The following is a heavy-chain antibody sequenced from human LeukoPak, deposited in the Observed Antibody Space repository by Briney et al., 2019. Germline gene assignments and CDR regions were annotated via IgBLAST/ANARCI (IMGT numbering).Heavy chain of an antibody. CDR2: IKSDGRT. CDR1: GFTFSSYW. J-gene: IGHJ1*01. D-gene: IGHD3-22*01. V-gene: IGHV3-74*01. CDR3: ARAPSEIGGYYPEYFRH. Sequence: GGSLRLSCAASGFTFSSYWMHWVRQAPGKGLVWVSRIKSDGRTNYADSVKGRFTISRDNAKNTVSLQMNSLRAEDTGVYYCARAPSEIGGYYPEYFRHWGQGTLVIVSS.